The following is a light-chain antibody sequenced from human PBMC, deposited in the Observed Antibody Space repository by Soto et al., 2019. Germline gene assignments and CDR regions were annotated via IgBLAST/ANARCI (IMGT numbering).Light chain of an antibody. CDR1: QTITSW. CDR3: QQYHTYYT. J-gene: IGKJ2*01. V-gene: IGKV1-5*01. Sequence: DIQMTQSPSTLSASVGDRVTITCRASQTITSWLAWYQQKPGRAPKLLIYDASSLQSGVPSRFGCSGSGTEFTLTISSLQPDDFATYYCQQYHTYYTFGQGTKLEIK. CDR2: DAS.